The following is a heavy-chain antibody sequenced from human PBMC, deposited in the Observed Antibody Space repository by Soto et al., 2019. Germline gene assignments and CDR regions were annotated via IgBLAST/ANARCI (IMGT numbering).Heavy chain of an antibody. CDR3: AKPYYYGSGSYYPPFDN. V-gene: IGHV4-39*01. CDR2: IYYSGST. D-gene: IGHD3-10*01. CDR1: GGSISSIGYY. Sequence: SETLCLTCTVSGGSISSIGYYWGWIRQPPGKGLEWIGSIYYSGSTYYNPSLKSRVTISVDTSKNQFSLKLSSVTAADTAVYYCAKPYYYGSGSYYPPFDNWAQEPGVTAS. J-gene: IGHJ4*02.